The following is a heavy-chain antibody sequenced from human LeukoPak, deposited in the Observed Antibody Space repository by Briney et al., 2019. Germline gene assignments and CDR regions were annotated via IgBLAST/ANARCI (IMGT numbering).Heavy chain of an antibody. CDR2: ISYDGNNK. J-gene: IGHJ5*02. CDR3: ATHPNDGNWFDP. V-gene: IGHV3-30*03. Sequence: PGGSLRLSCAASGFTFSNYGMHWVRQAPGKGLEWVAVISYDGNNKFYADSLKGRFTISRDNSKNTLYPQMNSLRAEDTAVYYCATHPNDGNWFDPWGQGTLVTVSS. CDR1: GFTFSNYG. D-gene: IGHD1-1*01.